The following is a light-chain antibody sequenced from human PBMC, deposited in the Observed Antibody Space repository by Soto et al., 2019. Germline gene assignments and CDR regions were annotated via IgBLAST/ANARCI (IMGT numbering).Light chain of an antibody. J-gene: IGKJ4*01. CDR1: QSISSW. CDR2: DAF. Sequence: DIQMTQSPSTLSASVGDRVTITCRASQSISSWLAWYQQKPGKAPKLLIYDAFSLESGVPSRFSGSRSGTEFTLTISSLQPDDFATYYCQQKSFGGGTKVDIK. CDR3: QQKS. V-gene: IGKV1-5*01.